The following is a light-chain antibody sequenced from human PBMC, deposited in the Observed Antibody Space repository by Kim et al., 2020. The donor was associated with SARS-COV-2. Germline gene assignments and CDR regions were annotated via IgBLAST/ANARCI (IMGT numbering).Light chain of an antibody. CDR1: KLGDEY. V-gene: IGLV3-1*01. Sequence: SSELTQAPSLSVFLGQTATITCSGDKLGDEYVSWYQQKPGQSPTLVIFQDTKRPSGIPELFSGSNSGNTATLTITGTQAGDEADYFCQAWDSIVVIFGGGTQLTVL. CDR2: QDT. J-gene: IGLJ2*01. CDR3: QAWDSIVVI.